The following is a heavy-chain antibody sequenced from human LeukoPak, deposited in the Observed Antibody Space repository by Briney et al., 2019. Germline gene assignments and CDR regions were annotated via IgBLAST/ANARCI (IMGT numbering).Heavy chain of an antibody. J-gene: IGHJ4*02. Sequence: PGGSLRLSCAASGFTFSSYAMHWVRQAPGKGLEWVAVISYDGSNKYYADSVKGRFTISRDNSKNTLYLQMNSLRAEDTAVYYCAKDPFGEYTRAFDYWGQGTLVTVSS. CDR1: GFTFSSYA. V-gene: IGHV3-30-3*01. CDR3: AKDPFGEYTRAFDY. D-gene: IGHD3-10*01. CDR2: ISYDGSNK.